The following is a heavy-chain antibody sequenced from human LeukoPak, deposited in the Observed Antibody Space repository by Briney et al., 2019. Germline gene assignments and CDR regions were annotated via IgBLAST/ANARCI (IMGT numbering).Heavy chain of an antibody. CDR2: ISAYNGNT. D-gene: IGHD4-17*01. V-gene: IGHV1-18*01. Sequence: ASVKVSCKASGYTFTSYAMHWVRQAPGQGLEWMGWISAYNGNTNYAQKLQGRVTMTTDTSTSTAYMELRSLRSDDTAVYYCARVTTTSDAFDIWGQGTMVTVSS. J-gene: IGHJ3*02. CDR3: ARVTTTSDAFDI. CDR1: GYTFTSYA.